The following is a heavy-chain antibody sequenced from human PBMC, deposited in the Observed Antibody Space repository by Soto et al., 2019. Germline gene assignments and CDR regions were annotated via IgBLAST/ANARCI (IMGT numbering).Heavy chain of an antibody. CDR1: GFSFSTYA. CDR3: AKAIADRPGYYYGMDV. D-gene: IGHD6-6*01. J-gene: IGHJ6*02. V-gene: IGHV3-23*01. CDR2: ISDSGGST. Sequence: GGSLRLSCAASGFSFSTYAMSWVRQAPGKGLECISAISDSGGSTYYADSVKGRFTISRDNSKNTLYLQMNSLRAEDTALYYCAKAIADRPGYYYGMDVWGQGTTVTVSS.